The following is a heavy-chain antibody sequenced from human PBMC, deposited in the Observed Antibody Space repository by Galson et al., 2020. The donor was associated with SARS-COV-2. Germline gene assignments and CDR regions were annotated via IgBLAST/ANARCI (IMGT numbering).Heavy chain of an antibody. J-gene: IGHJ5*02. Sequence: ASVKVSCKASGYSFTTYGINWVRQAPGQGLEWMGWISTYNGNTNYAQKFQDRVTITTHTATSTVYMELRSLRSDDSAMYFCAREMGYTAGWFVHWGQGTPVTVSS. D-gene: IGHD5-12*01. CDR1: GYSFTTYG. CDR2: ISTYNGNT. V-gene: IGHV1-18*01. CDR3: AREMGYTAGWFVH.